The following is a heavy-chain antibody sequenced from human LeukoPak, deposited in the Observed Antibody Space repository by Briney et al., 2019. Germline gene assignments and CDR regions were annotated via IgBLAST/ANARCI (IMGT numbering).Heavy chain of an antibody. D-gene: IGHD5-12*01. J-gene: IGHJ5*02. Sequence: SETLSLTCTVSGVSISSYYWSWVRQPPGKGLEWVGYIYTSGSTNYNPSLKSRVTISVDTSKNQFSLKLSSLTAADTAVYYFARRGSGSWFDPWGQGTLVTVSS. CDR3: ARRGSGSWFDP. CDR2: IYTSGST. V-gene: IGHV4-4*09. CDR1: GVSISSYY.